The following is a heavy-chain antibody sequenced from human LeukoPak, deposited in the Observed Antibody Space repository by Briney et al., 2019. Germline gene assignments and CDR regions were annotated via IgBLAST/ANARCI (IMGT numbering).Heavy chain of an antibody. CDR2: INPNSGGT. J-gene: IGHJ5*02. V-gene: IGHV1-2*02. CDR1: GYTFTGYY. CDR3: ARDSYYYGSGSYYPWFDP. D-gene: IGHD3-10*01. Sequence: ASVKVSCKASGYTFTGYYMHWVRQAPGQGLEWMGWINPNSGGTNYAQKFQGRVTMTRDTSISTAYMELSRLRSDDTAVYYCARDSYYYGSGSYYPWFDPWGQGTLVTVSS.